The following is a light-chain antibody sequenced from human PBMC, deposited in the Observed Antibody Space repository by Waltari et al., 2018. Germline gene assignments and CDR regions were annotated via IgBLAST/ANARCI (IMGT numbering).Light chain of an antibody. J-gene: IGKJ1*01. CDR2: KAS. V-gene: IGKV1-5*03. CDR1: QSLSNW. CDR3: QQYRNLWT. Sequence: RGTITCRGSQSLSNWLAWYQQKPGKAPKVLIYKASTLESGVPSRFSGSGSGTEFTLTISSLQPDDFATYYCQQYRNLWTFGQGTKVEIK.